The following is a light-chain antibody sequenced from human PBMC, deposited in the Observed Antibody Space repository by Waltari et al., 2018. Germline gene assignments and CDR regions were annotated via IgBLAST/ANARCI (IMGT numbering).Light chain of an antibody. V-gene: IGKV4-1*01. CDR2: WTS. CDR1: QSLLYTANNKNY. CDR3: QQHYSPPFT. J-gene: IGKJ3*01. Sequence: DIVMTQSPDSLAVSLGERATINCRSSQSLLYTANNKNYLACYQHKPGQSPKLLIYWTSTRKSGVPDRFSGSGSGTDFTLTISSLQAEDVAVYYCQQHYSPPFTFGPGTKVNI.